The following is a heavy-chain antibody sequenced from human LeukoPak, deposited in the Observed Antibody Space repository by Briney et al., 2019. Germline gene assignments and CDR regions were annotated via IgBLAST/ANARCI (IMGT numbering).Heavy chain of an antibody. CDR2: IYYSGST. CDR1: GGSISSSSYY. V-gene: IGHV4-39*01. CDR3: ARHRIYDFWSGYPFDY. Sequence: SETLSLTCTVSGGSISSSSYYWGWIRQPPGKGLEWIGSIYYSGSTYYNPSLKSRVTISVDTSKNQFSLKLSSVTTADTAVYYCARHRIYDFWSGYPFDYWGQGTLVTVSS. D-gene: IGHD3-3*01. J-gene: IGHJ4*02.